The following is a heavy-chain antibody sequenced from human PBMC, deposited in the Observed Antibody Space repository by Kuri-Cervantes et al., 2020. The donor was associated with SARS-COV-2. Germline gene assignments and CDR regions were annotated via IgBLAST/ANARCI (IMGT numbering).Heavy chain of an antibody. CDR2: FDPEDGET. D-gene: IGHD1-14*01. CDR1: GCILTELS. CDR3: ATGPPETVRWFDP. Sequence: ASVKVSCKVSGCILTELSMHWVRQAPGKGLEWMGGFDPEDGETIYAQKFQGRVTMTEDTSTDTAYMELSSLRSEDTAVYYCATGPPETVRWFDPWGQGTLVTVS. V-gene: IGHV1-24*01. J-gene: IGHJ5*02.